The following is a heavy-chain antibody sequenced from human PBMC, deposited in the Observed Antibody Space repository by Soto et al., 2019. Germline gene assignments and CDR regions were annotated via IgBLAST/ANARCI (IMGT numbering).Heavy chain of an antibody. CDR2: IYHSGST. CDR3: ARDRRRKGSSWYSYYYGMDV. Sequence: SETLSLTCAVSGGSISSSNWWSWVRQPPGKGLEWIGEIYHSGSTNYNPSLKSRVTISVDKSKNQFSLKLSSVTAADTAVYYCARDRRRKGSSWYSYYYGMDVWGQGTTVTVSS. V-gene: IGHV4-4*02. J-gene: IGHJ6*02. CDR1: GGSISSSNW. D-gene: IGHD6-13*01.